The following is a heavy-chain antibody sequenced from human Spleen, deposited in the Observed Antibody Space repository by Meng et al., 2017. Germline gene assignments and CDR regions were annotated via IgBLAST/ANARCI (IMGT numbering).Heavy chain of an antibody. CDR3: ARVVIPGGRGLYY. Sequence: ASVKVSCKVSGYTLSELSMHWVRQAPGKGLEWMGGFDPEEGETVYAEKFQARLTVTWDTSISTANMDLNSLRSDDTAVYYYARVVIPGGRGLYYWARG. J-gene: IGHJ4*02. V-gene: IGHV1-24*01. D-gene: IGHD2-15*01. CDR1: GYTLSELS. CDR2: FDPEEGET.